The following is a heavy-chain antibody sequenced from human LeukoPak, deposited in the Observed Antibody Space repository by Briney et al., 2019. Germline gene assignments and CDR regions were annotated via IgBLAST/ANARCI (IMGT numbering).Heavy chain of an antibody. CDR1: GGSLRSYY. J-gene: IGHJ4*02. D-gene: IGHD5-24*01. CDR2: VSHSGTT. CDR3: ARVGGWLQLKRWGFDY. Sequence: SETLTLTCAVYGGSLRSYYWSWIRQSPGKGLEWIWEVSHSGTTTYNPSLKGRVIISMDTSKRQFSLKVTSVTAADTAIYYCARVGGWLQLKRWGFDYWGQGTPVTVSS. V-gene: IGHV4-34*01.